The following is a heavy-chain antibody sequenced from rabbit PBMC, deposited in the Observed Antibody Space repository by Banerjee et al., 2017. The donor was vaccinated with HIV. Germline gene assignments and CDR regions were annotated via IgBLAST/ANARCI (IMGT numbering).Heavy chain of an antibody. J-gene: IGHJ4*01. CDR3: ARDLAGVIGWNFDL. CDR2: IYARSAGST. D-gene: IGHD4-1*01. Sequence: QEQLEESGGALVKPEGSLTLTCTASGFSFSNKYVMCWVRQAPGKGLEWIAYIYARSAGSTYYASWAKGRFTISRTSSTTVTLQMTSLTAADTATYFCARDLAGVIGWNFDLWGKGPWSPS. V-gene: IGHV1S45*01. CDR1: GFSFSNKYV.